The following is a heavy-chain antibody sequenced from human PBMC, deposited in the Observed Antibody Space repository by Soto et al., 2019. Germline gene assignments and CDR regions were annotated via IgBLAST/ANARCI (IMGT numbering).Heavy chain of an antibody. CDR3: ARAPFWGSYRTPFDY. Sequence: QVQLVQSGAEVKKPGASVKVSCKASGYTFTGYYMHWVRQAPGQGLEWMGWINPNSGGTNYAQKFQGWVTMTRDTSISTAYMELSRLRSDDTAVYYCARAPFWGSYRTPFDYWGQGTLVTVSS. CDR2: INPNSGGT. J-gene: IGHJ4*02. V-gene: IGHV1-2*04. D-gene: IGHD3-16*02. CDR1: GYTFTGYY.